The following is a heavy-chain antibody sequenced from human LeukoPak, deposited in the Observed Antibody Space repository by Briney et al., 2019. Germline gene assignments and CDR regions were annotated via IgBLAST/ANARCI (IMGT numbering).Heavy chain of an antibody. CDR1: GGTFSSYA. CDR2: IIPIFGTA. V-gene: IGHV1-69*05. CDR3: ARELHYYDSSGFRGNAFDI. J-gene: IGHJ3*02. D-gene: IGHD3-22*01. Sequence: GASVQVSCKASGGTFSSYAISWVRQAPGQGLEWMGGIIPIFGTANYAQKFQGRVTITTDESTSTAYMELSSLRSEDTAVYYCARELHYYDSSGFRGNAFDIWGQGTMVTVSS.